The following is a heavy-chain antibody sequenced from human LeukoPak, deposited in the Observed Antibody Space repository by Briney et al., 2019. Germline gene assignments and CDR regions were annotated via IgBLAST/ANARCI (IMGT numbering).Heavy chain of an antibody. CDR2: ISYDGTNK. V-gene: IGHV3-30*07. CDR1: GFTFSHYA. CDR3: ARDTLKLSTINQDP. D-gene: IGHD1-1*01. J-gene: IGHJ5*02. Sequence: PGGSLRLSCAASGFTFSHYAMHWVRQAPGKGLEWVAVISYDGTNKYYTDSVKGRFTISRDNSKNTLYLQMNSLRAEDTAVYYCARDTLKLSTINQDPWGQGTLVTVSS.